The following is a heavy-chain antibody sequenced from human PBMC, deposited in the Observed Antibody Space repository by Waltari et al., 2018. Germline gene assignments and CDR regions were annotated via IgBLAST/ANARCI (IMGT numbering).Heavy chain of an antibody. D-gene: IGHD2-2*01. CDR2: ISSSSSYI. CDR3: AAHCSSTSCYAGYYYGMDV. V-gene: IGHV3-21*01. J-gene: IGHJ6*02. Sequence: PGKGLEWVSSISSSSSYIYYADSVKGRFTNSRDNAKNSLYLQMNSLRAEDTAVYYCAAHCSSTSCYAGYYYGMDVWGQGTTVTVSS.